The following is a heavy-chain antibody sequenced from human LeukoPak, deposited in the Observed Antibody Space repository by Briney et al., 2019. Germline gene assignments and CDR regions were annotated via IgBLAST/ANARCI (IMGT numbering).Heavy chain of an antibody. V-gene: IGHV4-30-2*01. CDR2: IYHSGST. CDR1: GGSISSGGYY. CDR3: ARDRGILSGLYDY. Sequence: PSETLSLTCTVSGGSISSGGYYWSWIRQPPGKGLEWIGYIYHSGSTYYNPSLKSRVTISVDRSKNQFSLKLSSVTAADTAVYYCARDRGILSGLYDYWGQEPWSPSPQ. J-gene: IGHJ4*01. D-gene: IGHD3-9*01.